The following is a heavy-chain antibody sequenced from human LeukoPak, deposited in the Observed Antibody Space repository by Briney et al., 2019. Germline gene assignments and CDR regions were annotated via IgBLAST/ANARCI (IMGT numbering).Heavy chain of an antibody. D-gene: IGHD3-10*01. Sequence: SETLSLTCNVSGASLRENYWSWIRQSPGKGLEWIAEVKHSGSTNYNPSLKSRVTISVDTSKNQFSLKLSSVTAADTAVYFCARDHGVTVVLNWFDPWGQGTLVTVSS. V-gene: IGHV4-34*01. CDR2: VKHSGST. CDR1: GASLRENY. J-gene: IGHJ5*02. CDR3: ARDHGVTVVLNWFDP.